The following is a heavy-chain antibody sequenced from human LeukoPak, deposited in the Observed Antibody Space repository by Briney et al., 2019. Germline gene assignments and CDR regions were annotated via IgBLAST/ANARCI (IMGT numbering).Heavy chain of an antibody. Sequence: SETLSLTCTVSGGSISSYYWSWIRQPAGKGLEWIGRIYTSGSTNYNPSLKSRVTMSVDTSKNQFSLKLSSMTAADTAVYYCARELWGRYGPNYYYYYYMDVRGKGTTVTVSS. CDR1: GGSISSYY. J-gene: IGHJ6*03. D-gene: IGHD5-18*01. CDR3: ARELWGRYGPNYYYYYYMDV. V-gene: IGHV4-4*07. CDR2: IYTSGST.